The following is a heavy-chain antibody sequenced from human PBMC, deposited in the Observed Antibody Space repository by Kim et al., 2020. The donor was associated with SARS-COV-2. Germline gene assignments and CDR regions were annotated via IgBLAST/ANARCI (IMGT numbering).Heavy chain of an antibody. Sequence: AQKFQGRVTITADKSTSTAYMELSSLRSEDTAVYYCARQIFGVAYWYFDLWGRGTLVTVSS. D-gene: IGHD3-3*01. V-gene: IGHV1-69*02. J-gene: IGHJ2*01. CDR3: ARQIFGVAYWYFDL.